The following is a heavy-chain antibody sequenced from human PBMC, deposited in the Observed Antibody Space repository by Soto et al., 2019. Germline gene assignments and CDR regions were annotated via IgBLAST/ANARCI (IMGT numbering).Heavy chain of an antibody. D-gene: IGHD4-4*01. CDR1: GGSISSGGYS. CDR3: ARGRLHGVDY. V-gene: IGHV4-30-2*01. J-gene: IGHJ4*02. Sequence: QLQLQESGSGLVKPSQTLSLTCAVSGGSISSGGYSWSWIRQPPGKSLEWIGYIYHSGSTYYNPSLTRRVTISVDRSQNQFSLKLSSVTAADTAVYYCARGRLHGVDYWGQGTLVTVSS. CDR2: IYHSGST.